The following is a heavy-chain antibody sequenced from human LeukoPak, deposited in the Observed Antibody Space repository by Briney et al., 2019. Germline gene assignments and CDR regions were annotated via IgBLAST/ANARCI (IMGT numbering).Heavy chain of an antibody. J-gene: IGHJ5*02. V-gene: IGHV5-51*01. Sequence: GESLKISCQGSGYSFTSYWIGWVRQMPGKGLEWMGIIYPGDSDTRYSPSFQGQVTISADKSISTAYLQWSSLKASDTAMYYCARHTTTHYYDTTGPDWFDPWGQGTLVTVSS. CDR1: GYSFTSYW. D-gene: IGHD3-22*01. CDR3: ARHTTTHYYDTTGPDWFDP. CDR2: IYPGDSDT.